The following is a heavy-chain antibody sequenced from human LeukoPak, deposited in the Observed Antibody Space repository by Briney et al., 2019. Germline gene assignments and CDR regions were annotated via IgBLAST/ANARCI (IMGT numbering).Heavy chain of an antibody. D-gene: IGHD3-9*01. V-gene: IGHV4-4*07. CDR1: GGSISSYY. J-gene: IGHJ5*02. Sequence: PSETLSPTCTVSGGSISSYYWSWIRQPAGKGLEWIGRIYTSGSTNYNPSLKSRVTMSVDTSKNQFSLKLSSVTAADTAVYYCARDILLENDILTGQNWFDPWGQGTLVTVSS. CDR3: ARDILLENDILTGQNWFDP. CDR2: IYTSGST.